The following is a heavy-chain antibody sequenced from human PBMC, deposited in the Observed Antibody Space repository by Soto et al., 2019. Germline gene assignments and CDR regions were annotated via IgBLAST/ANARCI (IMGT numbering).Heavy chain of an antibody. J-gene: IGHJ4*02. CDR3: ARDWWEEPAGKETVSEFDY. V-gene: IGHV3-33*01. CDR1: GFAFGNYG. D-gene: IGHD2-2*01. CDR2: IWSDGSSK. Sequence: QVQLVESGGGVVQPGRSLTRSCAASGFAFGNYGIHWVRQAPGKGLEWVAVIWSDGSSKYYGDSVKGRVTISRDNSKNTVSLQMSSLRAEDTAVYYCARDWWEEPAGKETVSEFDYWGQGTVVTVSS.